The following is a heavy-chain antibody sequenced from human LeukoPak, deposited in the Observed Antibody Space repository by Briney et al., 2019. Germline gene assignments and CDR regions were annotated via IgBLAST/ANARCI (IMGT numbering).Heavy chain of an antibody. CDR1: GFTFSSYA. CDR2: ISYDGSNK. J-gene: IGHJ4*02. CDR3: AREYSGSYRY. Sequence: PGRSLRLSCAASGFTFSSYAMHWVRQAPGKGLEWVAVISYDGSNKYYADSVKGRFTISRDNAKNSLYLQMNSLRAEDTAVYYCAREYSGSYRYWGQGTLVTVSS. D-gene: IGHD1-26*01. V-gene: IGHV3-30-3*01.